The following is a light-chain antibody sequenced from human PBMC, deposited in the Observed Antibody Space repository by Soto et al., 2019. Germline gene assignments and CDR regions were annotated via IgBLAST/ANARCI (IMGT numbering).Light chain of an antibody. V-gene: IGLV3-21*02. CDR2: DDG. Sequence: SYELTQPPSVSVAPGQTARITCGGDNIESKSVHWYQQGPGQAPLLVVHDDGDRPSGIPERFSGSNSGNTATLTITRVEAGDEADYYCQVWDSSSDHYVFGTGTKVTVL. CDR3: QVWDSSSDHYV. J-gene: IGLJ1*01. CDR1: NIESKS.